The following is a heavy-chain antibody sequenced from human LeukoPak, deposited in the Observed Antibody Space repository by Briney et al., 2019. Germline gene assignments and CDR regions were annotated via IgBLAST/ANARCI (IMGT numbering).Heavy chain of an antibody. CDR1: DGSISSGSYY. V-gene: IGHV4-39*01. CDR2: IFYSGGT. J-gene: IGHJ5*02. D-gene: IGHD4-11*01. Sequence: PSETLSLTCTVSDGSISSGSYYWGWIRQPPGKGLEWIGNIFYSGGTYYNPSLKSRVTISVDTSKNQFSLKLSSVTAADTAVYYCARGLQEAYGWFDPWGQGTLVTVSS. CDR3: ARGLQEAYGWFDP.